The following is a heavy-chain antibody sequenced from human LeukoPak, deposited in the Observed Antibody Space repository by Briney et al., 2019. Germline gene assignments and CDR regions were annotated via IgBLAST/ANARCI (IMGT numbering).Heavy chain of an antibody. CDR3: ARSVGGLYSSSWYFDY. Sequence: SETLSLTCTVSGGSISSSSYYWGWIRQPPGKGLEWIGSIYCSGSTYYNPSLKSRVTISVDTSKNQFSLKLSSVTAADTAVYYCARSVGGLYSSSWYFDYWGQGTLVTVSS. CDR1: GGSISSSSYY. CDR2: IYCSGST. V-gene: IGHV4-39*07. J-gene: IGHJ4*02. D-gene: IGHD6-13*01.